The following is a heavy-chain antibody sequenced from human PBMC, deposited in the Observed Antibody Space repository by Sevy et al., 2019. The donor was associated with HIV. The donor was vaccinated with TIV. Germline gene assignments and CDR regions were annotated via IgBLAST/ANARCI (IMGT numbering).Heavy chain of an antibody. J-gene: IGHJ6*02. D-gene: IGHD2-21*02. Sequence: GGSLRLSCAASGFPFNDHAMHWVRQVPGKGLEWVSGISWNSRNIGYAASVKGRFTISRDNARHFVYLEMNSLRPADTAFYYCAKDINRGCDGVNCYSYYYYFYGLDVWGPGTTVTVSS. CDR3: AKDINRGCDGVNCYSYYYYFYGLDV. CDR2: ISWNSRNI. CDR1: GFPFNDHA. V-gene: IGHV3-9*01.